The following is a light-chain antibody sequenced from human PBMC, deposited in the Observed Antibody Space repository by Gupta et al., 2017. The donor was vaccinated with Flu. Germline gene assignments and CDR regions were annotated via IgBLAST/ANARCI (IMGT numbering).Light chain of an antibody. CDR1: QIVSSSY. CDR3: QQYCSSPNT. J-gene: IGKJ2*01. CDR2: GAS. V-gene: IGKV3-20*01. Sequence: EIVLTQSQCTRAWSTIERTSLSCMASQIVSSSYLAWYQQNPGQAPRLLIYGASSRATGIPDRFSGSGSGTDFTLTISRLEPEDLAVYYCQQYCSSPNTFGQGTKVEIK.